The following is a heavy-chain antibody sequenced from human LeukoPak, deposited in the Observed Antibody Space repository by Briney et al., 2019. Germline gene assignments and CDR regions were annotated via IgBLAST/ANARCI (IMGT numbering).Heavy chain of an antibody. V-gene: IGHV3-23*01. J-gene: IGHJ4*02. Sequence: GGSLRLSCAASGFTVSRNYMSWVRQAPGKGLEWVSVISGSGGSTYYADSVKGRFTISRDNSKNTLSLQMNSLRAEDTAVYYCAKDRDVWGSLLDYWGQGTLVTVSS. CDR3: AKDRDVWGSLLDY. D-gene: IGHD3-16*01. CDR2: ISGSGGST. CDR1: GFTVSRNY.